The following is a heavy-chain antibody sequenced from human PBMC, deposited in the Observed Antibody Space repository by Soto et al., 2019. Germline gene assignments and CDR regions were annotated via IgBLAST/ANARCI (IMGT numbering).Heavy chain of an antibody. CDR1: GDSISSSNW. Sequence: SETLSLTCAVSGDSISSSNWWNWVRQPPGKGLEWIGEMYRSGSTNYNPSLKSRVTISIDKSRNQFSLNLTSVTAADTADYYCASISYYATTGYYNMVSWGQGPTVTVS. CDR3: ASISYYATTGYYNMVS. V-gene: IGHV4-4*02. J-gene: IGHJ6*02. D-gene: IGHD3-22*01. CDR2: MYRSGST.